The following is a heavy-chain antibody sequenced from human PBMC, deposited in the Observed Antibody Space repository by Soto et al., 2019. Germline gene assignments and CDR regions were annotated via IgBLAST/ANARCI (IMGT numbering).Heavy chain of an antibody. CDR2: ISGSGGST. J-gene: IGHJ3*02. Sequence: EVQLLESGGGLVQPGGSLRLSCAASGFTFSSYAMSWVRQAPGKGLEWVSAISGSGGSTYYADSVKGRVTISRDNSKNTLYLQMNSLRAEDTAVYYCAKDKEAIFSNGNSGGDAFDIWGQGTMVTVSS. D-gene: IGHD1-7*01. V-gene: IGHV3-23*01. CDR1: GFTFSSYA. CDR3: AKDKEAIFSNGNSGGDAFDI.